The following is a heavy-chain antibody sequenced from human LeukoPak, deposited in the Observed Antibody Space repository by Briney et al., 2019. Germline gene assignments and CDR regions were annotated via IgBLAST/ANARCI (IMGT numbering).Heavy chain of an antibody. CDR3: AKDVRIVVVSAAGGFDS. Sequence: GGSLRLSCAASGFTFSSYSMSWVLQAPGKGLEWVSAISGSGINTYYADSVKGRFTISRDNSKNTLHLQMNSLRAEDTAVYYCAKDVRIVVVSAAGGFDSWGQGTLVTVSS. CDR2: ISGSGINT. CDR1: GFTFSSYS. J-gene: IGHJ4*02. D-gene: IGHD2-2*01. V-gene: IGHV3-23*01.